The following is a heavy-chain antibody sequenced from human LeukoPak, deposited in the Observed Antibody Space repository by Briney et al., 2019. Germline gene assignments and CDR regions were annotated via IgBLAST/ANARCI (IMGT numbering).Heavy chain of an antibody. CDR1: GFTFSSYG. D-gene: IGHD6-13*01. Sequence: PGGSLRLSCAASGFTFSSYGMSWVRQAPGKGLEWVSAISGSGGSTYYADSVKGRFTISRDNSKNTLYLQMNSLRAEDTAVYYCAKTGSGYSSSWYQIYYYYYMDVWGKGTTVTVSS. J-gene: IGHJ6*03. CDR2: ISGSGGST. V-gene: IGHV3-23*01. CDR3: AKTGSGYSSSWYQIYYYYYMDV.